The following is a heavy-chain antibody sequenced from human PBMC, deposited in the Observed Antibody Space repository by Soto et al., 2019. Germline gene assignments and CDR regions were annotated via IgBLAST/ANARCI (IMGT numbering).Heavy chain of an antibody. CDR2: IWYDGSNK. CDR3: ARDSLPTMIVVEYYFDY. J-gene: IGHJ4*02. D-gene: IGHD3-22*01. Sequence: GGSLRLSCAASGFTFSSYGMHWVRQAPGKGLEWVAVIWYDGSNKYYADSVKGRFTISRDNSKNTLYLQMNSLRAEDTVVFYFARDSLPTMIVVEYYFDYWGQGTLVTVSS. V-gene: IGHV3-33*01. CDR1: GFTFSSYG.